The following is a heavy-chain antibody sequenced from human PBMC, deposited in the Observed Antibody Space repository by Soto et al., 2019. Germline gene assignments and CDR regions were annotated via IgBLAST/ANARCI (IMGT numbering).Heavy chain of an antibody. D-gene: IGHD2-8*02. J-gene: IGHJ4*02. CDR3: ARDKITGLFDY. V-gene: IGHV4-34*01. Sequence: SETLPLTCAVNGGSFSGYYWSWIRQPPGTGLEWIGEINHSGSTNYNPSLKSRVTISVDTSKNQFSLKLTSVTAADTAVYYCARDKITGLFDYWGQGTLVTVSS. CDR1: GGSFSGYY. CDR2: INHSGST.